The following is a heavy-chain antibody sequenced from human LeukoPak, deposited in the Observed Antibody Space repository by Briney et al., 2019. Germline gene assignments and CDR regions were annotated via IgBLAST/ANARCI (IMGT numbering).Heavy chain of an antibody. Sequence: GSLRLSCAASGFSFSSNWMTWVRQPPGKGLEWIASIYYSGSTYYNPSLKSRVTISVDTSKNQFSLKLSSVTAADTAVYYCASGPYYYGSGSSGAWFDPWGQGTLVTVSS. CDR3: ASGPYYYGSGSSGAWFDP. CDR2: IYYSGST. D-gene: IGHD3-10*01. CDR1: GFSFSSNWMT. J-gene: IGHJ5*02. V-gene: IGHV4-39*01.